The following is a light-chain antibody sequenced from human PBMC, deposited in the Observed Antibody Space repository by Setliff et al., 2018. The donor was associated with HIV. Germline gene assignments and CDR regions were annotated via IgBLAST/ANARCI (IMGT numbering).Light chain of an antibody. CDR1: TSDVGDYNY. CDR2: DVN. CDR3: CSYAGSDTYV. V-gene: IGLV2-11*01. Sequence: QSALTQPRSVSGSPGQSVTISRTGTTSDVGDYNYVFWYQHHPGKAPKLMIYDVNKRPSGVPGRFSASKFGNTASLIISGLQAEDEADYYCCSYAGSDTYVFGTGTKATVL. J-gene: IGLJ1*01.